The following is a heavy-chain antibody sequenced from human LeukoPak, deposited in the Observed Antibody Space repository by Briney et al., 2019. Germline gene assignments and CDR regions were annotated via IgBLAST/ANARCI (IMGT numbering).Heavy chain of an antibody. CDR1: GFTFSEYY. J-gene: IGHJ4*02. Sequence: PGGSLRLSCAASGFTFSEYYMTWIRQAPGKGLEWVTYISNGGSTVYYADSVKGRFTMSRDNAKNSLYLQMNSLRAEDTAVYYCARYDILTLIDYWGQGTLVTVSS. CDR3: ARYDILTLIDY. CDR2: ISNGGSTV. D-gene: IGHD3-9*01. V-gene: IGHV3-11*01.